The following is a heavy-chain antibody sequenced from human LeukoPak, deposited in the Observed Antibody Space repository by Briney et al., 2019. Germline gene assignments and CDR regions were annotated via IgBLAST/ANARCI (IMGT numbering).Heavy chain of an antibody. CDR1: RGSISSSY. D-gene: IGHD3-10*01. Sequence: SETLSLTCTHSRGSISSSYWSWIRQPPRKGLEWIAYIYYSGNTNYNPSLKSRVTISVDPSKNQFSLKLRSVTAADTAVYYCASRYGSGSSGTFDYWGQGTLVTVPS. CDR3: ASRYGSGSSGTFDY. CDR2: IYYSGNT. J-gene: IGHJ4*02. V-gene: IGHV4-59*01.